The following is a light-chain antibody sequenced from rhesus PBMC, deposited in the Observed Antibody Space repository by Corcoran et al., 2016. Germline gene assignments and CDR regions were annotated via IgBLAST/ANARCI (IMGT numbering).Light chain of an antibody. J-gene: IGLJ1*01. V-gene: IGLV2-32*02. CDR2: EVT. CDR1: ISDIGTYDY. CDR3: SSYAGNNIYI. Sequence: QAALTQPRSVSGSPGQSVTISCTGTISDIGTYDYVSWYQQPPGTAPKLMISEVTKRASGVSDRFSGSKSCNTASLAISGLQAEDGYDYYCSSYAGNNIYIFGGGTRLTVL.